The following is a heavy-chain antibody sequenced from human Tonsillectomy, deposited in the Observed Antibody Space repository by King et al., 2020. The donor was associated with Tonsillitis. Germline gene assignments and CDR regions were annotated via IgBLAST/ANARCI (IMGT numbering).Heavy chain of an antibody. CDR2: MYTSGSA. Sequence: VQLQESGPGLVKPSQTLSLTCTVSGGSINSGSYSWGWIRQPAGRGLEWIGRMYTSGSANYNPPLQNRATLSVDTSKNQFSLKLSSVTAADTAIYYCASRASTDYWGQGVLVTVSS. CDR1: GGSINSGSYS. D-gene: IGHD2-21*01. CDR3: ASRASTDY. V-gene: IGHV4-61*02. J-gene: IGHJ4*02.